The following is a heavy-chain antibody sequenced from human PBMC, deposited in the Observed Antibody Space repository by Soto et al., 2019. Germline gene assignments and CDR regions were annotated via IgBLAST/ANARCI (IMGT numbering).Heavy chain of an antibody. V-gene: IGHV3-30*18. J-gene: IGHJ6*02. CDR1: GFTFSSYG. CDR2: ISYDGSNK. CDR3: EKDRDDFWSGPDDV. D-gene: IGHD3-3*01. Sequence: QVQLVESGGGVVQPGRSLRLSCAASGFTFSSYGMHWVRQAPGKGLEWVAVISYDGSNKYYADSVKGRFTIARDNSKNTLYLQMNSLRAEDTAVYYCEKDRDDFWSGPDDVWGQGTTVTVSS.